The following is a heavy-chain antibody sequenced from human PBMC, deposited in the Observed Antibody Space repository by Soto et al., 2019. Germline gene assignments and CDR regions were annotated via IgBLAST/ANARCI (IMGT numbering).Heavy chain of an antibody. CDR2: ISAYNGNT. D-gene: IGHD5-12*01. J-gene: IGHJ4*02. CDR1: GYTFTSYG. CDR3: AREATSGYDLYYFDY. Sequence: EASVKVSCKASGYTFTSYGISWVRQAPGQGLEWMGWISAYNGNTNYAQKLQGRVTMTTDTSTSTAYMELRSLRSDDTAVYYCAREATSGYDLYYFDYWGQGTLVTVSS. V-gene: IGHV1-18*01.